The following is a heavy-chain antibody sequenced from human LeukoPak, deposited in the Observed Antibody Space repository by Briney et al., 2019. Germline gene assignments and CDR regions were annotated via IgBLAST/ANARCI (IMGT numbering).Heavy chain of an antibody. CDR3: TRGPILLWIHNGMDV. V-gene: IGHV3-49*04. J-gene: IGHJ6*02. CDR2: IRSKAYGATI. CDR1: GFIFGDHA. Sequence: PGGSLRHSCIASGFIFGDHAMSWVRQPPGKGLEWVGFIRSKAYGATIEYAASVKGRFTISRDDSKGIAYLQMNDLKTEDTALYYCTRGPILLWIHNGMDVWGQGTTVTVSS. D-gene: IGHD3-10*01.